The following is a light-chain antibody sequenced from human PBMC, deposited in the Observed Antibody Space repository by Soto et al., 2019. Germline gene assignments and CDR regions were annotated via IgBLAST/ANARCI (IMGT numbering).Light chain of an antibody. J-gene: IGKJ1*01. CDR3: QQSYLSPPWT. Sequence: EIVLTQSPATLSLSPGQRATLSCRASQSVSSYSAWYQQKPGQAPRLLIYDASNRATGIPARFSGSGSGRDFTLTISSLRPEDIATYFCQQSYLSPPWTFGQGTKVDI. CDR1: QSVSSY. V-gene: IGKV3-11*02. CDR2: DAS.